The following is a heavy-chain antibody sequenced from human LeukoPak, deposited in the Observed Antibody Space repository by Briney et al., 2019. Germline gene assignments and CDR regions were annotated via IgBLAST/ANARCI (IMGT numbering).Heavy chain of an antibody. D-gene: IGHD5-18*01. V-gene: IGHV3-21*01. CDR3: AREGITAMADAWNDY. CDR2: IGTTSNSM. Sequence: GGSLRLSCAASGFTFSSYSMSWVRQAPGKGVEWVSSIGTTSNSMYYADSLKGRFTISSDNAESSLYLQMNSLRVEDTAVYFCAREGITAMADAWNDYWGQGTLVTVSS. CDR1: GFTFSSYS. J-gene: IGHJ4*02.